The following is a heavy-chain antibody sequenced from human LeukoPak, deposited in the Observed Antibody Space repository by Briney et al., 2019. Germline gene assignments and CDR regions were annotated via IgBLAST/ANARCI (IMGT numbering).Heavy chain of an antibody. CDR3: ARLYDGSAYHADHFDY. D-gene: IGHD3-22*01. Sequence: PGGSLRLSCAASGFTFSSYNMNWVRQAPGKGLEWVSSISSSSYIYYADSVKGRFTISRDNAKNSLYLQMNSLRAEDTAVYYCARLYDGSAYHADHFDYWGQGTLVIVSS. CDR1: GFTFSSYN. CDR2: ISSSSYI. J-gene: IGHJ4*02. V-gene: IGHV3-21*01.